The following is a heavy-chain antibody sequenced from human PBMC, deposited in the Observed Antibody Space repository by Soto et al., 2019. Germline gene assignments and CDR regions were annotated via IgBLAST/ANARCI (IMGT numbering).Heavy chain of an antibody. CDR1: EGTFNSYA. CDR2: IIGLVGTT. Sequence: QVQLVQSRAEVKKPGSSVRVSCRASEGTFNSYAVSWVRQAPGQGLQWMGGIIGLVGTTNYAPQLEGRVTITADSSTATSYLALCGPTHGETAVYYYARGATHVESAQRYFRYGLDVWGQGTTVIVSS. V-gene: IGHV1-69*01. CDR3: ARGATHVESAQRYFRYGLDV. D-gene: IGHD2-15*01. J-gene: IGHJ6*02.